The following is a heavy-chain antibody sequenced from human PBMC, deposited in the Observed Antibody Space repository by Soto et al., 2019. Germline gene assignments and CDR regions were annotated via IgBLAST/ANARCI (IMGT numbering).Heavy chain of an antibody. D-gene: IGHD6-13*01. J-gene: IGHJ4*02. CDR2: IFYSGTT. CDR3: ARSIYSSSWQKSPGPFFF. Sequence: SETLSLTCTVSGGSISSGGYYWSWIRQHPGKGLEWIGYIFYSGTTYYNPSLKSRVTISVDTSKNQFSLKLSSVTAADTAVYYCARSIYSSSWQKSPGPFFFWGQGTLVTVSS. V-gene: IGHV4-31*03. CDR1: GGSISSGGYY.